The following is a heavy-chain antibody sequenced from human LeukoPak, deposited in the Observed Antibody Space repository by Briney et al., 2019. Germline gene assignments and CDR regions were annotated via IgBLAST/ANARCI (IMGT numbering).Heavy chain of an antibody. D-gene: IGHD6-19*01. CDR2: ISSSSSTI. Sequence: GGSLRLSCAASGFTFSSYSMNWVRQAPGKGLEWVSYISSSSSTIYYADSVKGRFTISRDNSKNTLYLQMNSLRAEDTAVYYCAKDLGSSGWYIDYWGQGTLVTVSS. V-gene: IGHV3-48*01. CDR1: GFTFSSYS. J-gene: IGHJ4*02. CDR3: AKDLGSSGWYIDY.